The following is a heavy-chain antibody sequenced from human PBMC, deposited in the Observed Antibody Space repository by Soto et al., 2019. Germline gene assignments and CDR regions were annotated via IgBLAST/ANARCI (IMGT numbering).Heavy chain of an antibody. V-gene: IGHV4-39*01. CDR1: VGSISISSYY. Sequence: PSETLSVTCTFSVGSISISSYYWGWIRQPPGKGLEWIGSIYYSGSTYYNPSLKSRVTISVDTSKNQFSLKLSSVTAADTAVYYCARGRNWFDPWRKGNLVTAPQ. CDR2: IYYSGST. J-gene: IGHJ5*02. CDR3: ARGRNWFDP.